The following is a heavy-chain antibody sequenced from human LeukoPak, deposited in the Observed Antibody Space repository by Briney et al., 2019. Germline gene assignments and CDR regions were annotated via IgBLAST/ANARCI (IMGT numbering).Heavy chain of an antibody. J-gene: IGHJ4*02. Sequence: GGAPRLSSAASGFTFSSYSMNWGRQAPRKGLEWVSSISSSSSYIYYADSVKGRFTISRDNAKNSLYLQMNSLRAEDTAVYYCASGPRPYSSTSCYPYWGQGTLVTVSS. D-gene: IGHD2-2*01. CDR1: GFTFSSYS. V-gene: IGHV3-21*01. CDR2: ISSSSSYI. CDR3: ASGPRPYSSTSCYPY.